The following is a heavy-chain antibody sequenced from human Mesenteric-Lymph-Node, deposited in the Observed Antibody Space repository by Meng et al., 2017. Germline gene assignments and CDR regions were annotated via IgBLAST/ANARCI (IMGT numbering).Heavy chain of an antibody. D-gene: IGHD3-16*02. Sequence: GGSLRLSCAASGFTVSSNYMSWVRQAPGKGLEWVSVIYSGGSTYYADSVKGRFTISRDNSKNTLYLQMNSLRAEDTAVYYCARDLVIYDYVWGSYRSYGMDVWGQGTTVTVSS. J-gene: IGHJ6*02. CDR3: ARDLVIYDYVWGSYRSYGMDV. V-gene: IGHV3-53*01. CDR1: GFTVSSNY. CDR2: IYSGGST.